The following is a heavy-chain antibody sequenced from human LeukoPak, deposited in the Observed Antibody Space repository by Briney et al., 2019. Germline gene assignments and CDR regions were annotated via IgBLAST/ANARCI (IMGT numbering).Heavy chain of an antibody. D-gene: IGHD3-10*01. Sequence: NSSETLSLTCAAYVGSFSGYYWSWIRQPPGKGLEWIGEINHSGSTNYNSSLKSRVTISVDTSKNQFSLKLSSVTAADTAVYYCARGYYGSGSHCCHMDVWGKGTTITVS. CDR3: ARGYYGSGSHCCHMDV. V-gene: IGHV4-34*01. CDR1: VGSFSGYY. CDR2: INHSGST. J-gene: IGHJ6*03.